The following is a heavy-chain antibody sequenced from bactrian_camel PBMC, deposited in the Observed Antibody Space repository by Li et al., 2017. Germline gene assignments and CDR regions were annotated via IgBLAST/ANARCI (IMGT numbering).Heavy chain of an antibody. CDR2: IYTADGSA. CDR1: GDTFGSNC. CDR3: AATPGTIEFSDSWYELGY. Sequence: EVQLVESGGGLVQPGGSLRLSCAASGDTFGSNCMGWFRQAAGKEREAVAIIYTADGSADTADSVKGRVTISQDNAKKTVYLEVNNLKPEDTAMYYCAATPGTIEFSDSWYELGYWAQGTQVTVS. D-gene: IGHD2*01. J-gene: IGHJ6*01. V-gene: IGHV3S40*01.